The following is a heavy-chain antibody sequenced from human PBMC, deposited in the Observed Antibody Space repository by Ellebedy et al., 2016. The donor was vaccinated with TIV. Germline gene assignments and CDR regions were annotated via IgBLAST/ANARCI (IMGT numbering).Heavy chain of an antibody. CDR3: ATVWLFTGPMVRGMREFNY. CDR1: GYTLTELS. J-gene: IGHJ4*02. CDR2: FDPEDGET. D-gene: IGHD3-10*01. V-gene: IGHV1-24*01. Sequence: AASVKVSCKVSGYTLTELSMHWVRQAPGKGLEWMGGFDPEDGETIYAQKFQGRVTMTEDTSTDTAYMELSSLRSEDTAVYYCATVWLFTGPMVRGMREFNYWGQGTLVTVSS.